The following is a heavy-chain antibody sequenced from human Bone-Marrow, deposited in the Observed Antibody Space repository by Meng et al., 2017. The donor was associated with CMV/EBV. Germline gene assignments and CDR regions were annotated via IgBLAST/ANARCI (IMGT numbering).Heavy chain of an antibody. D-gene: IGHD1-26*01. CDR1: GFTFSSYA. CDR3: ARVLGGATATGY. V-gene: IGHV3-30-3*01. CDR2: ISYDGSNK. Sequence: GESLKISCAASGFTFSSYAMHWVRQAPGKGLEWVAVISYDGSNKYYADSVKGRFTISRDNSKNTLYLQMNSLRAEDPAVYYCARVLGGATATGYWGQGTLVTVSS. J-gene: IGHJ4*02.